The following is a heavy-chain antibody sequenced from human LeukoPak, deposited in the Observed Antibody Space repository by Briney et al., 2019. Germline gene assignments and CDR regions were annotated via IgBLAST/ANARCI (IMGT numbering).Heavy chain of an antibody. Sequence: PVKVSCKASGGTFSSYAISWVRQAPGQGLEWMGGIIPIFGTANYAQKFQGRVTITADESTSTAYMELSSLRSEDTAVYYCARDGIAVAGTVYWGQGTLVTVSS. CDR2: IIPIFGTA. J-gene: IGHJ4*02. CDR3: ARDGIAVAGTVY. CDR1: GGTFSSYA. D-gene: IGHD6-19*01. V-gene: IGHV1-69*01.